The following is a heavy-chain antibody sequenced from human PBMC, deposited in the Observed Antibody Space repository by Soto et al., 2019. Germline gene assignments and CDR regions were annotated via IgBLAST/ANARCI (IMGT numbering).Heavy chain of an antibody. Sequence: SETLSLTCAVYGGSFSGYYWSWIRQPPGKGLEWIGEINHSGSTNYNPSLKSRVTISVDTSKNQFSLKLSSVTAADTAVYYCARTRIYYDSSGYYGYYYYGMDVWGQGTTVTVSS. J-gene: IGHJ6*02. D-gene: IGHD3-22*01. V-gene: IGHV4-34*01. CDR3: ARTRIYYDSSGYYGYYYYGMDV. CDR2: INHSGST. CDR1: GGSFSGYY.